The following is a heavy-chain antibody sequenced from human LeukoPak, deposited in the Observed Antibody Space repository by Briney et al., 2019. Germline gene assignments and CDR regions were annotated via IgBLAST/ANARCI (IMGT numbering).Heavy chain of an antibody. V-gene: IGHV1-69*13. D-gene: IGHD1-26*01. CDR1: GGTFSSDA. J-gene: IGHJ4*02. CDR2: IIPIFGTA. CDR3: ARRPFGGSYEYFDY. Sequence: ASVKVSCKASGGTFSSDAISWLRQAPGQGLEWMGGIIPIFGTANYAQKFQGRVTITADESTSTAYMELSSLRSEDTAVYYCARRPFGGSYEYFDYWGQGTLVTVSS.